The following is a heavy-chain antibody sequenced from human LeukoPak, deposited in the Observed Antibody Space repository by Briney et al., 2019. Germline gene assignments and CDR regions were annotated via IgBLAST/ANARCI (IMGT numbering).Heavy chain of an antibody. V-gene: IGHV5-10-1*01. J-gene: IGHJ6*04. D-gene: IGHD2-2*01. CDR3: ARHIVVVPAGTNYYGMDV. CDR2: IDPSDSYT. Sequence: GESLKISYKGSGYCFTSYWISWVRKMPGKGLEWMRRIDPSDSYTNYSPSFQGHVTISADKSISTAYLQWSSLKASDTAMYYCARHIVVVPAGTNYYGMDVWGKGTTVTVSS. CDR1: GYCFTSYW.